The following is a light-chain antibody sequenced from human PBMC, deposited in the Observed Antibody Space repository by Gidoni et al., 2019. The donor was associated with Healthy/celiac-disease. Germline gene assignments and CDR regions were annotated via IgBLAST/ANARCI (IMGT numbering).Light chain of an antibody. V-gene: IGLV2-11*01. CDR3: CSYAGSYAWV. Sequence: TISCTGTSSDVGGYNYVSWYQQHPGKAPILMIYDVSKRPSGVPDRFSGSKSGNTASLTISGLQAEDEADYYCCSYAGSYAWVFGGGTKLTVL. CDR1: SSDVGGYNY. CDR2: DVS. J-gene: IGLJ3*02.